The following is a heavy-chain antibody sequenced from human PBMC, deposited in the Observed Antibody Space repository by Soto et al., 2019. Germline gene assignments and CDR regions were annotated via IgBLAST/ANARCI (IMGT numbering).Heavy chain of an antibody. V-gene: IGHV4-31*03. CDR3: ARDSGDVDTAMAYFDY. Sequence: SETLSLTCTVSGGSISSGGYYWSWIRQHPGKGLEWIGYIYYSGSTYYNPSLKSRVTISVDTSKNQFSLKLSSVTAADTAVYYCARDSGDVDTAMAYFDYWGQGTLVTVSS. CDR2: IYYSGST. D-gene: IGHD5-18*01. CDR1: GGSISSGGYY. J-gene: IGHJ4*02.